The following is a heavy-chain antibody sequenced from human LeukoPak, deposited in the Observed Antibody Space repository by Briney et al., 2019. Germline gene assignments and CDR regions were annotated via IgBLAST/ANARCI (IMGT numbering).Heavy chain of an antibody. Sequence: PGGSLRLSCAASGFTFRSYAMRWVRQAPGKGLEWVSTISGSGGGGTTYYADSVKGRFTISRDNSKNKLYMQMNSLRAEDTAVYSCAKDLYTTGWWGYFDYWGQGTLVTVSS. V-gene: IGHV3-23*01. CDR3: AKDLYTTGWWGYFDY. J-gene: IGHJ4*02. CDR2: ISGSGGGGTT. CDR1: GFTFRSYA. D-gene: IGHD6-19*01.